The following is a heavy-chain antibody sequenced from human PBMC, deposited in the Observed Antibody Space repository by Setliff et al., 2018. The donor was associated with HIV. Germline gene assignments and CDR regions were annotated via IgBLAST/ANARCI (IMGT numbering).Heavy chain of an antibody. J-gene: IGHJ6*03. V-gene: IGHV3-30*02. CDR2: IQYDGKRI. Sequence: PGGSLRLSCAASGFAFSTYGMHWVRQAPGKGLEWVAFIQYDGKRIYYGESVNGRFTISRDNPKNTLYLQMNSQRPEDTAVYYCAKDRSVRDYNYHYLDVWGKGTTVTVSS. CDR3: AKDRSVRDYNYHYLDV. CDR1: GFAFSTYG. D-gene: IGHD2-15*01.